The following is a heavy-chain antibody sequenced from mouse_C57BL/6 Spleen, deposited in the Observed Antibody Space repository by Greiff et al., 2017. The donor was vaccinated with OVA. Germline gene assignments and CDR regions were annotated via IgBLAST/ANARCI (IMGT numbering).Heavy chain of an antibody. CDR2: INPSTGGT. CDR1: GYSFTGYY. Sequence: EVQLQQSGPELVKPGASVKISCKASGYSFTGYYMNWVKQSPEKSLEWIGEINPSTGGTTYNQKFKAKATLTVDKSSSTAYMQLKSLTSEDSAVYYCARSYYDTYYYAMDYWGQGTSVTVSS. CDR3: ARSYYDTYYYAMDY. V-gene: IGHV1-42*01. D-gene: IGHD2-4*01. J-gene: IGHJ4*01.